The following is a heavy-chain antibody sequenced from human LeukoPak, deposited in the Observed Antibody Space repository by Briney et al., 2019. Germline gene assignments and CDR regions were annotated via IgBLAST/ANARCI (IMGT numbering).Heavy chain of an antibody. CDR2: INHSGST. V-gene: IGHV4-34*01. CDR3: ARQSSGWYTYWFDP. J-gene: IGHJ5*02. Sequence: SETLSLTCAVYGGSFSGYYWSWIRQPPGKGLEWIGEINHSGSTNYNPSLKSRVTISVDTSKNQFSLKLSSVTAADTAVYYCARQSSGWYTYWFDPWGQGTLVTVSS. D-gene: IGHD6-19*01. CDR1: GGSFSGYY.